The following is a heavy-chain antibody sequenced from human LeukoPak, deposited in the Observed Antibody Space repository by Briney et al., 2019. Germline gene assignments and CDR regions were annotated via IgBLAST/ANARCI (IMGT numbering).Heavy chain of an antibody. J-gene: IGHJ6*03. V-gene: IGHV4-59*01. D-gene: IGHD4-11*01. CDR2: IYYSGST. Sequence: SETLSLTCTVSGGSISSYYWSWIRQPPGKGLEWIGYIYYSGSTNYNPPLKSRVTISVDTSKNQFSLKLSSVTAADTAVYYCARDHSNYDYYYYMDVWGKGTTVTVSS. CDR3: ARDHSNYDYYYYMDV. CDR1: GGSISSYY.